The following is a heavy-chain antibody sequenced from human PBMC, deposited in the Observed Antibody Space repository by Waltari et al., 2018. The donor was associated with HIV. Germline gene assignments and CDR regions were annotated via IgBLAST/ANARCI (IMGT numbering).Heavy chain of an antibody. CDR1: GFTVGSSQ. CDR2: IYSVGTR. Sequence: EVQLVETGGGLIQPGGSLRLSCVASGFTVGSSQMSWFRQAPGKGPEWVSVIYSVGTRYYTDSVKGRFTISRDESKNTVNLQLNSLRAEDTAVYYCGRMMVRGVIMTGVDVWGQGTTVIVSS. V-gene: IGHV3-53*02. D-gene: IGHD3-10*01. CDR3: GRMMVRGVIMTGVDV. J-gene: IGHJ6*02.